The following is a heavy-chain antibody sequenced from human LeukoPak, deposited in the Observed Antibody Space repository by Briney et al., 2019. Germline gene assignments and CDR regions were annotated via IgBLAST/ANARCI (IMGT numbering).Heavy chain of an antibody. V-gene: IGHV3-21*01. J-gene: IGHJ4*02. Sequence: GGSLRLSCAASGFTFSNYAMTWVRQAPGKGLEWVSSLSSRSRYIYYADSLKGRFTISRDNAKNSLYLQMNSLRAEDTAVYYCARGGVDYWGQGTLVTVSS. CDR2: LSSRSRYI. CDR1: GFTFSNYA. CDR3: ARGGVDY.